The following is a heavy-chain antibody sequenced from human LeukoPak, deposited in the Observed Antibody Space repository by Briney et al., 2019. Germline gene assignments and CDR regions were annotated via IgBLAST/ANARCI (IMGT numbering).Heavy chain of an antibody. Sequence: SETLSLTCTVSDDSITIYYWTWIRQPPGKGLEWIGYIDHTGSTNYNPSLNSRVTISRDTSKNHFSLELSSVTAADTAVYYCARESLIQNNWFDPWGQGTLVTVSS. CDR1: DDSITIYY. D-gene: IGHD2/OR15-2a*01. V-gene: IGHV4-59*01. CDR2: IDHTGST. CDR3: ARESLIQNNWFDP. J-gene: IGHJ5*02.